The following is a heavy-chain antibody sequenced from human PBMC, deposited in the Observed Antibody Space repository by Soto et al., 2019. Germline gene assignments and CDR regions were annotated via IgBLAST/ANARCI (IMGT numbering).Heavy chain of an antibody. CDR3: ARESLVVNYAGRDYYYGMDV. CDR2: IIPIFGTA. D-gene: IGHD1-7*01. J-gene: IGHJ6*02. V-gene: IGHV1-69*13. Sequence: SVKVSCKASGGTFSSYAISWVRQAPGQGLEWMGGIIPIFGTANYAQKFQGRVTITADESTSTAYMELSSLRSEDTAVYYCARESLVVNYAGRDYYYGMDVWGQGTTVTVSS. CDR1: GGTFSSYA.